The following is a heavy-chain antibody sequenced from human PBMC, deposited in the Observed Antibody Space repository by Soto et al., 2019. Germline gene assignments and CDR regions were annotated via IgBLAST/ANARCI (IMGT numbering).Heavy chain of an antibody. CDR3: ARALPGCTNGVCYTRFRYNWFDP. CDR1: GFTFSSYG. Sequence: GGSLRLSCAASGFTFSSYGMHWVRQAPGKGLEWVAVIWYDGSNKYYADSVKGRFTISRDNSKNTLYLQMNSLRAEDTAVYYCARALPGCTNGVCYTRFRYNWFDPWGQGTLVTVSS. CDR2: IWYDGSNK. D-gene: IGHD2-8*01. J-gene: IGHJ5*02. V-gene: IGHV3-33*01.